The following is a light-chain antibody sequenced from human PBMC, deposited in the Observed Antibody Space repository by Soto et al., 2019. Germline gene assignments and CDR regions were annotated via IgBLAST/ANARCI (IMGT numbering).Light chain of an antibody. CDR1: QGVTTW. J-gene: IGKJ1*01. V-gene: IGKV1-12*01. CDR2: AAS. CDR3: QRATSFPRT. Sequence: DIQMTQSPSSVSASVGDRVTISCRASQGVTTWLAWYQQKPGRAPKLLIYAASTLQSGVPSRFSGSGSGTDFTLTISSLQPEDFATYYCQRATSFPRTFGQGTKVDIK.